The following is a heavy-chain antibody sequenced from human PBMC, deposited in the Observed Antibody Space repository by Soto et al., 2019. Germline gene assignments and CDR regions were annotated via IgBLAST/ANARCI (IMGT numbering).Heavy chain of an antibody. CDR2: IVVGSGNT. Sequence: QMQLVQSGPEVKKPGTSVKVSCKASGFTFTSSAVQWVRQARGQRLEWIGWIVVGSGNTNYAQKFQERVTITRDMSXSXXYMELSSLRSEDTAVYYCAADVKQWLAYYYYGMDVWGQGTTVTVSS. CDR3: AADVKQWLAYYYYGMDV. J-gene: IGHJ6*02. V-gene: IGHV1-58*01. CDR1: GFTFTSSA. D-gene: IGHD6-19*01.